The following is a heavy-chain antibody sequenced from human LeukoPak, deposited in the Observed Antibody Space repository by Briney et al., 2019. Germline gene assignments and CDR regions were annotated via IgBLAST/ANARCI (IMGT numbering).Heavy chain of an antibody. CDR1: GGSISSYY. Sequence: SETLSLTCTVSGGSISSYYWSWIRQPPGKGLEWIGYIYYSGSTNYNPSLKSRVTISADTSKNQFSLKLSSVTAADTAVYYCARLRWNAFDIWGQGTMVTVSS. CDR3: ARLRWNAFDI. D-gene: IGHD4-23*01. J-gene: IGHJ3*02. V-gene: IGHV4-59*01. CDR2: IYYSGST.